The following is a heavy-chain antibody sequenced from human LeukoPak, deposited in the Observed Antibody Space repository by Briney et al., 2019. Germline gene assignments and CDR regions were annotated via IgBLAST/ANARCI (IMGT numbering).Heavy chain of an antibody. Sequence: GGSLRLSCAASGFTICNNWMHWVRQAPGKGLVWVSRINSDGRRTSYADSVKGRFTISRDNAKNTLYLQMNSLRPDDTAVYYCAREVEVVPATMGAYYYYYMDVWGKGTTVTVSS. CDR3: AREVEVVPATMGAYYYYYMDV. D-gene: IGHD2-2*01. J-gene: IGHJ6*03. CDR2: INSDGRRT. CDR1: GFTICNNW. V-gene: IGHV3-74*01.